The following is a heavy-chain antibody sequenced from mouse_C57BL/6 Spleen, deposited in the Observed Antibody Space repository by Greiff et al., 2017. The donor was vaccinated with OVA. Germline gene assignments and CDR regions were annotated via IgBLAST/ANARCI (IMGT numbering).Heavy chain of an antibody. CDR1: GFNIKDDY. CDR2: IDPENGDT. CDR3: TTEGYDNY. D-gene: IGHD2-2*01. J-gene: IGHJ2*01. V-gene: IGHV14-4*01. Sequence: VQLKESGAELVRPGASVKLSCTASGFNIKDDYMHWVKQRPEQGLEWIGWIDPENGDTEYASKFQGKATITADTSSNTAYLQLSSLTSEDTAVYYCTTEGYDNYWGQGTTLTVSS.